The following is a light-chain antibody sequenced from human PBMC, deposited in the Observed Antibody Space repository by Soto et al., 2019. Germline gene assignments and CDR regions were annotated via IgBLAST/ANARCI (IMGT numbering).Light chain of an antibody. CDR3: QQYGSSPPIT. Sequence: EIVMTQSPATLSVSPGERATLSCRASQRVTTNYLGWYQQKSGQAPRLLIFGASSRATGIPDRFSGSGSGTDFTLTISRLEPEDFAVYYCQQYGSSPPITFGQGTRLEI. CDR1: QRVTTNY. CDR2: GAS. V-gene: IGKV3-20*01. J-gene: IGKJ5*01.